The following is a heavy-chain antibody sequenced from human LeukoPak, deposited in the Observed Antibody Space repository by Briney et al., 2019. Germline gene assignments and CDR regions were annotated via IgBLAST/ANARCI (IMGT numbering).Heavy chain of an antibody. CDR3: AKGSSSGRPYYFDY. CDR2: LSGGGEST. J-gene: IGHJ4*02. Sequence: PGGSLRLSCAASGFTFSSYVMSWVRQAPGKGLEWVSALSGGGESTYYVDSVKGRFTTSRDNSKNMLYLQLNCLRAEGTAVYYCAKGSSSGRPYYFDYWGQGALVTVSS. CDR1: GFTFSSYV. V-gene: IGHV3-23*01. D-gene: IGHD6-19*01.